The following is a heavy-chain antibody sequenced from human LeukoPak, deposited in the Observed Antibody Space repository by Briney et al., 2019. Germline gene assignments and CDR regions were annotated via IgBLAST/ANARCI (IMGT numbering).Heavy chain of an antibody. D-gene: IGHD2-15*01. CDR1: GGPISSSSYY. V-gene: IGHV4-39*07. CDR2: IYYSGST. CDR3: ARVSDCSGGSCYSRGDWFDP. Sequence: TSETLSLTCTVSGGPISSSSYYWGWIRQPPGKGLEWIGSIYYSGSTYYNPSLKSRVTISVDTSKNQFSLKLSSVTAADTAVYYCARVSDCSGGSCYSRGDWFDPWGQGTLVTVSS. J-gene: IGHJ5*02.